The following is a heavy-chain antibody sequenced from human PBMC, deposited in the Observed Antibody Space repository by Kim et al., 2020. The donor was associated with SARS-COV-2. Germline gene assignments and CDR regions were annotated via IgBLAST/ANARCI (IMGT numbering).Heavy chain of an antibody. D-gene: IGHD5-12*01. CDR3: AREDGYNYNY. Sequence: GKNYAQKFQGRVTMTRDTSISTAYMELSRLRSDDTAVYYCAREDGYNYNYWGQGTLVTVSS. CDR2: GK. J-gene: IGHJ4*02. V-gene: IGHV1-2*02.